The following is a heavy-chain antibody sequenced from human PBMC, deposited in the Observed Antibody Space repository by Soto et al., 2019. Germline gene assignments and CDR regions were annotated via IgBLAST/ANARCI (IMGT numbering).Heavy chain of an antibody. Sequence: QVQMVESGGGVVQPGRSLRLTCSASGFLFSDFGIHWVRQAPGKGLEWVAVISYDGSSQYYAESVKGRFTISRDDSDHTLHLQMTSLRPDDTAVYHCARAGYCTRGNCYNYYSYGMDVWGQGTTVTVSS. J-gene: IGHJ6*02. CDR3: ARAGYCTRGNCYNYYSYGMDV. D-gene: IGHD2-2*02. V-gene: IGHV3-30*03. CDR1: GFLFSDFG. CDR2: ISYDGSSQ.